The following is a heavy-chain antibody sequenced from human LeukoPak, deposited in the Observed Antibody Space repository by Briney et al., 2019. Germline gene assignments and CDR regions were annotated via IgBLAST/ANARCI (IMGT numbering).Heavy chain of an antibody. CDR3: ARGQGYCSGGSCYLVY. J-gene: IGHJ4*02. D-gene: IGHD2-15*01. Sequence: PSETLSLTCAVYGGSFSGYYWSWIRQPPGKGLEWIGEINHSGSTNYNPSLKSRVTISVDTSKNQFSLKLSSVTAADTAVSYCARGQGYCSGGSCYLVYWGQGTLVTVSS. V-gene: IGHV4-34*01. CDR1: GGSFSGYY. CDR2: INHSGST.